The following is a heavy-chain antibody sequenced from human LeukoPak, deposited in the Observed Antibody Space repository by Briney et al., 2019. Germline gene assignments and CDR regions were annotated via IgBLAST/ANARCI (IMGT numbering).Heavy chain of an antibody. CDR3: ARRSTIFGVVIIGY. CDR1: GYTFTGYY. V-gene: IGHV1-2*02. CDR2: INPNSGGT. Sequence: ASVKVSCKASGYTFTGYYMHWVRQAPGQGLEWMGWINPNSGGTNYAQKFQGRVTMTRDTSISTAYMELSRLRSDDTAAYYCARRSTIFGVVIIGYWGQGTLVTVSS. D-gene: IGHD3-3*01. J-gene: IGHJ4*02.